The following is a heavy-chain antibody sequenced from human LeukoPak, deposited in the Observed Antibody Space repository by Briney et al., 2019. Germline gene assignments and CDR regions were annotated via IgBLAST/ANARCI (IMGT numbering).Heavy chain of an antibody. J-gene: IGHJ4*02. V-gene: IGHV3-30-3*01. Sequence: GGSLRLSCAASGFTFSSYAMHWARQAPGKGLEWVAVISYDGSNKYYADSVKGRFTISRDNSKNTLYLQMNSLRAEDTAVYYCAREDGSSSYLFDYWGQGTLVTVSS. D-gene: IGHD6-6*01. CDR1: GFTFSSYA. CDR3: AREDGSSSYLFDY. CDR2: ISYDGSNK.